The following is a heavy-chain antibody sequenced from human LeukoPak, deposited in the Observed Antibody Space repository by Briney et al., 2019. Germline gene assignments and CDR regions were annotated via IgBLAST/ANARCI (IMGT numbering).Heavy chain of an antibody. CDR3: ARAVAGTDEIDS. CDR1: GFSFSTYD. V-gene: IGHV3-13*01. CDR2: IGSGGDT. J-gene: IGHJ4*02. D-gene: IGHD6-19*01. Sequence: PGGSLRLSCAGSGFSFSTYDMLWVRLAPGKGLEWVSAIGSGGDTYYAGSVKGRFTISRESAKNSFYLQMNSLNAGDTAVYFCARAVAGTDEIDSWGQGTLVTVSS.